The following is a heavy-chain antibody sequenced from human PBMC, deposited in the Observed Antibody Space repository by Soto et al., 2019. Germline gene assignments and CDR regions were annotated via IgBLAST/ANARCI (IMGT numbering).Heavy chain of an antibody. Sequence: QVQLVESGGGVVQPGRSLRLSCAASGFTFSSYAMHWVRQAPGKGLEWVAVISYDGNNKYYADSVKGRFTISRDNSKNTLYLQMNSLRAEDTAVYYCARGPQAYSYGYGTFDYWGQGTLVTVSS. CDR1: GFTFSSYA. D-gene: IGHD5-18*01. J-gene: IGHJ4*02. CDR2: ISYDGNNK. V-gene: IGHV3-30-3*01. CDR3: ARGPQAYSYGYGTFDY.